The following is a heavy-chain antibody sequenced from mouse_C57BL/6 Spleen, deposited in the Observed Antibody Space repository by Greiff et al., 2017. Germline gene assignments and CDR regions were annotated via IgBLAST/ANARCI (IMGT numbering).Heavy chain of an antibody. D-gene: IGHD1-1*01. V-gene: IGHV1-64*01. CDR1: GYTFTSYW. CDR2: IHPNSGST. Sequence: QVQLQQPGAELVKPGASVKLSCKASGYTFTSYWMHWVKQRPGQGLEWIGMIHPNSGSTNYNEKFKSKATLTVYKSSSTAYLQLSRLTSEDSAVYDCAHDYGSSYGYFDVWGTGTTVTVSS. CDR3: AHDYGSSYGYFDV. J-gene: IGHJ1*03.